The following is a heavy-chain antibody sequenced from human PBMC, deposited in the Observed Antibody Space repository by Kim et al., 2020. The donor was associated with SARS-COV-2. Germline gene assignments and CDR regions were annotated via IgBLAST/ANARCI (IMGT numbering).Heavy chain of an antibody. CDR2: IWYDGSNK. CDR1: GFTFSSYG. Sequence: GGSLRLSCAASGFTFSSYGMHWVRQAPGKGLEWVAVIWYDGSNKYYADSVKGRFTISRDNSKNTLYLQMNSLRAEDTAVYYCARDRSRYGSGNYGMEVWGQGTTVTVSS. V-gene: IGHV3-33*01. J-gene: IGHJ6*02. CDR3: ARDRSRYGSGNYGMEV. D-gene: IGHD3-10*01.